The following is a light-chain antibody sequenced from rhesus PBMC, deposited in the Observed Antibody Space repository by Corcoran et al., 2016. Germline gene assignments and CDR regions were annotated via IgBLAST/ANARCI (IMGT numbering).Light chain of an antibody. CDR3: QQYESYPVT. V-gene: IGKV1-28*02. Sequence: DIQMTQSPSSLSASVGDTVTITCRASQGISSSLNWFQQTQGKAPKLLISAATTLQSGVPSRFSGSGSGSDFTRTIRSLQPEDFATYYCQQYESYPVTFGGGTKVEIK. CDR2: AAT. J-gene: IGKJ4*01. CDR1: QGISSS.